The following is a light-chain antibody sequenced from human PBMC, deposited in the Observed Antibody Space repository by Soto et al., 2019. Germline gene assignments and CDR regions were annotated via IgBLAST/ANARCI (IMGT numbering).Light chain of an antibody. J-gene: IGKJ2*01. V-gene: IGKV1-5*01. CDR2: DAS. CDR1: QSISSW. CDR3: QQYNSYSPYT. Sequence: DIQMTQSPSTLSASVGDRVTITCRASQSISSWLAWYQQKPGKAPKLLIYDASSLESGVPSRFSGSGSGIEFTLTISSLQPDDFATYYCQQYNSYSPYTFGQGTKLELK.